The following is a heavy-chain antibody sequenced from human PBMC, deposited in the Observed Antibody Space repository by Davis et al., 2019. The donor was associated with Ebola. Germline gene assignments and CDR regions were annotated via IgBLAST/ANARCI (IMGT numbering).Heavy chain of an antibody. CDR1: GFTFNTFG. CDR3: AKEQLHWGRVGRYYFDY. V-gene: IGHV3-30*02. CDR2: VRYDESNR. J-gene: IGHJ4*02. Sequence: GGSLRLSCAASGFTFNTFGMNWVRQAPGKGLEWVAFVRYDESNRYYADSVKGRFTISRDNSKNTLYLQMNSLRAEDTAVYYCAKEQLHWGRVGRYYFDYWGQGTLVTVSS. D-gene: IGHD5-24*01.